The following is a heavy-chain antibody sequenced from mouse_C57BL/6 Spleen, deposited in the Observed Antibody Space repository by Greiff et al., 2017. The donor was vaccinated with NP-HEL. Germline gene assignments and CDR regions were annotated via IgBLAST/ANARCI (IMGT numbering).Heavy chain of an antibody. Sequence: QVQLKQSGPGLVQPSQSLSITCTVSGFSLNSYGVHWVRQPPGKGLEWLGVIWSGGSTDTNAAFIPRLSISKDNSKSHVFLKMNSLQADDTAIYYWAKSYYGNPAWFAYWGQGTLVTVSA. J-gene: IGHJ3*01. V-gene: IGHV2-4*01. D-gene: IGHD2-1*01. CDR2: IWSGGST. CDR1: GFSLNSYG. CDR3: AKSYYGNPAWFAY.